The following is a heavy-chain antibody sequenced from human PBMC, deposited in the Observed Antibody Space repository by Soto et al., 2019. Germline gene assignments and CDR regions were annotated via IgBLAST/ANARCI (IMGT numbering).Heavy chain of an antibody. J-gene: IGHJ4*02. V-gene: IGHV5-10-1*01. CDR2: IDPSDSQT. Sequence: GESLKISCKGSGYSFSCYLITWVRQPPGKGLEWMGRIDPSDSQTYYSPSFRGHVTISVTKSITTVFLQWSSLRASDTAMYYCARQIYDSDTGPNFQYYFDSWGQGTPVTVSS. CDR1: GYSFSCYL. CDR3: ARQIYDSDTGPNFQYYFDS. D-gene: IGHD3-22*01.